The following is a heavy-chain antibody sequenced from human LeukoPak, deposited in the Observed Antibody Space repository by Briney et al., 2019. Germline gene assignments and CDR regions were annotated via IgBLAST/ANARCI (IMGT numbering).Heavy chain of an antibody. CDR1: GFTFSSYS. Sequence: GGSLRLSCAAFGFTFSSYSMNWVRQAPGKGLEWVSYISRDSGATYYADSMRGRFTISRDNAKNSLSLQMSSLRPEDTAIYFCARDHVWAFDIWGQGTMVTVSS. V-gene: IGHV3-48*04. CDR2: ISRDSGAT. D-gene: IGHD2-21*01. J-gene: IGHJ3*02. CDR3: ARDHVWAFDI.